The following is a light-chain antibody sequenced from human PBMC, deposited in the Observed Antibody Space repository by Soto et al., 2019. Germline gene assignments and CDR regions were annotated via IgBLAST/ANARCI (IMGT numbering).Light chain of an antibody. V-gene: IGLV1-40*01. CDR2: GNS. Sequence: QSVLTQPPSVSGAPGQRVTISCTGSSSNIGAGYDVHWYQQLPGTAPKLLIYGNSNRPSGVPDRFSGSKSGTSASLAITWLHAEDEADYYCQSYDSSLNVVFGGGTKLTVL. CDR1: SSNIGAGYD. J-gene: IGLJ2*01. CDR3: QSYDSSLNVV.